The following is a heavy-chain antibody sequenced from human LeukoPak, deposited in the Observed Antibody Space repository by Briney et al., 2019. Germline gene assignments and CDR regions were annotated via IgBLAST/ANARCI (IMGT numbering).Heavy chain of an antibody. J-gene: IGHJ6*02. CDR1: GYTFTSYD. D-gene: IGHD3-22*01. CDR2: MNPNSGNT. CDR3: ARGVYYDSSGYYYVFGRYYYYGMDV. V-gene: IGHV1-8*01. Sequence: GASVKVSCKASGYTFTSYDINWVRQATGQGLEWMGWMNPNSGNTGYAQKFQGRVTMTRNTSISTAYMELSSLRSEDTAVYYCARGVYYDSSGYYYVFGRYYYYGMDVWGQGTTVTVSS.